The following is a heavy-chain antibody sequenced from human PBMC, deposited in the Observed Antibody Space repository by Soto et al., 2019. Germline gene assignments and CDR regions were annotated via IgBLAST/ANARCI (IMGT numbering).Heavy chain of an antibody. CDR1: GFTLNTYS. J-gene: IGHJ4*02. CDR2: ISCDGNTE. V-gene: IGHV3-30-3*01. CDR3: ARDHGDCSGGTCYWSDY. D-gene: IGHD2-15*01. Sequence: QVLLVESGGGVVQPGRSLRLSCAASGFTLNTYSIHWVRQAPGKGVEWVAVISCDGNTEHYGDSVKGRFTMSRDISTNTVFLQMNSLRADDTAVYYCARDHGDCSGGTCYWSDYWGQGTLVTVSS.